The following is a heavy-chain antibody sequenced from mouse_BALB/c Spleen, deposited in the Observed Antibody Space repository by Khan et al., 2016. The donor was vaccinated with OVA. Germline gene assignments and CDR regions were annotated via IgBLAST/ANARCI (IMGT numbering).Heavy chain of an antibody. CDR2: IWSGGST. Sequence: QVQLKQSGPGLVQPSQNLSITCTVSGFSLITYGVHWVRQSPGKGLEWLGVIWSGGSTVYNEAFISRLSISKDNSKSQVFFKMNSLQSDDTAIYXCARSSYRYDFTYWGRGTLVTVSS. CDR3: ARSSYRYDFTY. D-gene: IGHD2-12*01. J-gene: IGHJ3*01. V-gene: IGHV2-4-1*01. CDR1: GFSLITYG.